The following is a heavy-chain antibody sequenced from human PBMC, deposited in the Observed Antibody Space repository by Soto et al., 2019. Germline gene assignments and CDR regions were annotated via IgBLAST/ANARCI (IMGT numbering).Heavy chain of an antibody. CDR2: ISYDGSNK. V-gene: IGHV3-30*18. Sequence: QVQLVESGGGVVQPGRSLRLSCAASGFTFSSYGMHWVRQAPGKGLEWVEVISYDGSNKYYAKSVKGRFTISRDNSKNTQYLQMNSQNAEDTAVYYCANYGESLDYWGQGTLVTVSS. D-gene: IGHD4-17*01. CDR3: ANYGESLDY. J-gene: IGHJ4*02. CDR1: GFTFSSYG.